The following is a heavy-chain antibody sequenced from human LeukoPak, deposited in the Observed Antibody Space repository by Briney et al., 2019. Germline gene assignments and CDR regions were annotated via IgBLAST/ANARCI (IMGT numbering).Heavy chain of an antibody. Sequence: GASVKVSCKASEGTFSSYAISWVRQAPGQGLEWMGRIIPILGIANYAQKFQGRVTITADKSTSTAYMELSRLRSDDTAVYYCARAALWFGIKSWFDPWGQGTLVTVSS. V-gene: IGHV1-69*04. D-gene: IGHD3-10*01. CDR2: IIPILGIA. CDR3: ARAALWFGIKSWFDP. J-gene: IGHJ5*02. CDR1: EGTFSSYA.